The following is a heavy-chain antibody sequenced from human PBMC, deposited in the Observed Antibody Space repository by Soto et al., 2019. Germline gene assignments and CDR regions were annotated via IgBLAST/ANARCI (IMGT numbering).Heavy chain of an antibody. Sequence: EVQLVESGGGLIQPGGSLRLSCAASGFTVSSHYMSWVRQAPGKGLEWVSVIYSGGSTYYADSVKGRFTISRDNSKNTLYLQMNSLRAEDTAVYYCARGMVRGVNTRYGMDVWGQGTTVTVSS. CDR1: GFTVSSHY. J-gene: IGHJ6*02. V-gene: IGHV3-53*01. D-gene: IGHD3-10*01. CDR2: IYSGGST. CDR3: ARGMVRGVNTRYGMDV.